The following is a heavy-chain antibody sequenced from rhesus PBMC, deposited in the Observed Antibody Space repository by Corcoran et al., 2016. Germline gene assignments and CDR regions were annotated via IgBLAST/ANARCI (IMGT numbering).Heavy chain of an antibody. Sequence: QVQLGQSGAEVKKPGASVKVSCKTSGFTFGSDAISWVRQAPGQGLEWLGVIIPLVGVTNYAEKFQGSVTITAHTSPSTAYMELSSLRSEATAVYYCAREGGPDSDYWGQGVLVTVSS. V-gene: IGHV1-198*02. J-gene: IGHJ4*01. CDR3: AREGGPDSDY. CDR1: GFTFGSDA. CDR2: IIPLVGVT. D-gene: IGHD3-22*01.